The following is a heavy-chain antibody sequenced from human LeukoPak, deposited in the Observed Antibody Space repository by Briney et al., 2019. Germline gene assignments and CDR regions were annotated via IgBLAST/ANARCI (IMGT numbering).Heavy chain of an antibody. J-gene: IGHJ6*03. CDR1: GGSISSYY. CDR2: IYYSGST. D-gene: IGHD3-22*01. V-gene: IGHV4-59*01. Sequence: TTSETLSLTCTVSGGSISSYYWSWIRQPPGKGLEWIGYIYYSGSTNYNPPLKSRVTISVDTSKNQFSLKLSSVTAADTAVYYCARVGATYYYDSSGHDRDYYYYMDVWGKGTTVTVSS. CDR3: ARVGATYYYDSSGHDRDYYYYMDV.